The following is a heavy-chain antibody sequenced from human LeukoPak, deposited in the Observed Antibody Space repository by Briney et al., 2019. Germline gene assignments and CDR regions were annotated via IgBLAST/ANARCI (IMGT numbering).Heavy chain of an antibody. Sequence: ASVKVSCKVSGYTFTGYYMHWVRQAPGQGLEWMGRINPNSGGTNYAQKFQGRVTMTRDTSISTAYMELSRLRSDDTAVYYCARDTGRSVGATDYWGQGTLVTVSS. CDR3: ARDTGRSVGATDY. J-gene: IGHJ4*02. V-gene: IGHV1-2*06. CDR2: INPNSGGT. D-gene: IGHD1-26*01. CDR1: GYTFTGYY.